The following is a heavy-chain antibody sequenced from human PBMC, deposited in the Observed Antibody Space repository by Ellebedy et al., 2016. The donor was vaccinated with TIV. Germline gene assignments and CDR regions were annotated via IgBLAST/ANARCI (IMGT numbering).Heavy chain of an antibody. Sequence: SLKISXGVSGFKFDDYAMHWVRQRLGKGLEWVSGITWNSKTMGYGESVKGRFTISRDNTKRFLYLQMSSLRPEDTALYYCARDIGSVSSTSFDHWGQGTPVTVSS. J-gene: IGHJ4*02. CDR2: ITWNSKTM. CDR3: ARDIGSVSSTSFDH. V-gene: IGHV3-9*01. CDR1: GFKFDDYA. D-gene: IGHD3-10*01.